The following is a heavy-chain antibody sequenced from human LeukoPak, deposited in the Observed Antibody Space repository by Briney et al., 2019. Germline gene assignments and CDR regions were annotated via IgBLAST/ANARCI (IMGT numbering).Heavy chain of an antibody. D-gene: IGHD6-13*01. CDR1: GYTFTSYG. CDR2: ISAYNGNT. CDR3: ARDPDGQHLGPAGSYI. J-gene: IGHJ4*02. Sequence: ASVKVSCKASGYTFTSYGISWVRQAPGQGLEWMGWISAYNGNTKYAQKLQGRVTMTTDTSTSTAYMELRSLRSDDTAVYYSARDPDGQHLGPAGSYIWGQGTLVTVSS. V-gene: IGHV1-18*01.